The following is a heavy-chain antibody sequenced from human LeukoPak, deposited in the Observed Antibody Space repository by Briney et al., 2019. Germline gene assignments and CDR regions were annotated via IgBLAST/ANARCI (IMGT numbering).Heavy chain of an antibody. CDR3: AKDAVAGNNYYYYYYMDV. J-gene: IGHJ6*03. Sequence: GGSLRLSCAVSGFTVSGNYMSWVRQAPGKGLEWVSLIYSGGTTYYADSVKGRFTISRDNSKNTLYLQMNSLRAEDTAVYYCAKDAVAGNNYYYYYYMDVWGKGTTVTVSS. D-gene: IGHD6-19*01. CDR2: IYSGGTT. CDR1: GFTVSGNY. V-gene: IGHV3-53*01.